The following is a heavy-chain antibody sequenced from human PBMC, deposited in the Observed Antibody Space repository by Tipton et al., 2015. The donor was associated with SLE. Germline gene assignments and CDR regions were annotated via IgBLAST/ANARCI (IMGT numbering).Heavy chain of an antibody. CDR3: AGRGDLVVVTSYLDY. J-gene: IGHJ4*02. CDR2: IYYTGST. V-gene: IGHV4-39*07. Sequence: TLSLTCTVSGGSFSRDTYLWGWIRQPPGKGLEWIGDIYYTGSTYYNPSLKSRVTISVDTSKNQFSLKLSSVTAADTAVYYCAGRGDLVVVTSYLDYWGQGTLVTVSS. D-gene: IGHD2-21*02. CDR1: GGSFSRDTYL.